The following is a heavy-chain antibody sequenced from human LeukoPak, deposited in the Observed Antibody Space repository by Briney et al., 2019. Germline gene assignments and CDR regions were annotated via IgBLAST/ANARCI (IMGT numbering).Heavy chain of an antibody. Sequence: SETLSLTCTVSGGSISSSSYYWGWIRQPPGKGLEWIGSIYYTGSTDYNPSLKSRVTISADTSKNQFSLILSFVTAADTAVYYCARRWGTGTRRFDYWGQGTLVTVSS. CDR3: ARRWGTGTRRFDY. J-gene: IGHJ4*02. V-gene: IGHV4-39*01. CDR1: GGSISSSSYY. D-gene: IGHD3-10*01. CDR2: IYYTGST.